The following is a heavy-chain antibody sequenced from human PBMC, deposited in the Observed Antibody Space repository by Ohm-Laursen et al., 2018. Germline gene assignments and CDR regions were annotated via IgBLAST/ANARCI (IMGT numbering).Heavy chain of an antibody. CDR3: ARHDSSDSPSHYYYYTMDV. J-gene: IGHJ6*02. D-gene: IGHD3-22*01. V-gene: IGHV3-11*01. CDR2: ITSGGGII. Sequence: SLRLSCTASGFSFSGAWMSWVRQAPGKGLEWLSYITSGGGIIYSADSVKGRFTISRDNDEDTLYLQMNSLRAEDTAIYYCARHDSSDSPSHYYYYTMDVWGQGTTVTVSS. CDR1: GFSFSGAW.